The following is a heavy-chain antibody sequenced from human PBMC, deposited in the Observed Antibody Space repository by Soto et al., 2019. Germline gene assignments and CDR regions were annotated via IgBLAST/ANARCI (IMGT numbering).Heavy chain of an antibody. J-gene: IGHJ6*02. D-gene: IGHD6-6*01. Sequence: SETLSLTCTVSGGSISSGGYYWSWIRQHPGKGLEWIGYIYYSGSTYYNPSLKSRVTISVDTSKNQFSLKLSSVTAADTAVYYCARSSYSSSQVVYGMDFWGQGTTVTVSS. V-gene: IGHV4-31*03. CDR1: GGSISSGGYY. CDR2: IYYSGST. CDR3: ARSSYSSSQVVYGMDF.